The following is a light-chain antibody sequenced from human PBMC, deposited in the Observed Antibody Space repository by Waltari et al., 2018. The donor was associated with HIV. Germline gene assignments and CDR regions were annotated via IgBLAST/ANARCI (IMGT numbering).Light chain of an antibody. CDR2: EVN. CDR3: CSYAGSRVV. V-gene: IGLV2-23*02. CDR1: SSDVGGYNL. J-gene: IGLJ1*01. Sequence: QSALTQPASVSGSPGQSITISCTGTSSDVGGYNLVSWYQQYPAKAPKLMIYEVNKRPSGISNRFAGSKSGNTASLTIDGLQAEDEADYYCCSYAGSRVVFGTGTKFTVL.